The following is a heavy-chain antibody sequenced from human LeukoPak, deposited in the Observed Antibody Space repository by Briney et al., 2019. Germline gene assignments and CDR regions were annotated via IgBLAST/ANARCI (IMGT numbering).Heavy chain of an antibody. Sequence: PSETLSLTCAVYGGSFSGYYWSLIRQPPGKGLEWIGEINHSGSTNYNPSLKSRVTISVDTSKNQFSLKLSSVTAADTAVYYCARAPRRYFDYWGQGTLVTVSS. J-gene: IGHJ4*02. CDR2: INHSGST. V-gene: IGHV4-34*01. D-gene: IGHD2-15*01. CDR3: ARAPRRYFDY. CDR1: GGSFSGYY.